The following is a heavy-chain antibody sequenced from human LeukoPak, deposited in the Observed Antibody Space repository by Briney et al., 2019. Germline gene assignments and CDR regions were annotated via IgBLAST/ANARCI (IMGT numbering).Heavy chain of an antibody. J-gene: IGHJ4*02. CDR3: ARISYYYDSSGYSALDY. CDR1: GYTFTSYY. CDR2: INPNSGGT. Sequence: RVASVKVSCKASGYTFTSYYMHWVRQAPGQGLEWMGWINPNSGGTNYAQKFQGRVTMTRDTSISTAHMGLSRLRSDDTAVYYCARISYYYDSSGYSALDYWGQGTLVTVSS. D-gene: IGHD3-22*01. V-gene: IGHV1-2*02.